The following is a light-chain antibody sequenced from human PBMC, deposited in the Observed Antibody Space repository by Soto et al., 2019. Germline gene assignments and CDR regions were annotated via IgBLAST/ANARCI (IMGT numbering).Light chain of an antibody. V-gene: IGKV1-9*01. Sequence: DIQLTQSPSFLSASVGDRVTITCRASQGINIFLAWFQQKPGKAPNLLISAASTLQSGVPSRFSGSGSEKEFTLTITSLKPEDSATYYCQQRNSSPRTFGQGTKVDIK. CDR1: QGINIF. CDR2: AAS. J-gene: IGKJ2*01. CDR3: QQRNSSPRT.